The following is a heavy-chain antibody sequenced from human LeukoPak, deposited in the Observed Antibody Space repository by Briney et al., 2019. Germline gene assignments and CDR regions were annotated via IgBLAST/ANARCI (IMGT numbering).Heavy chain of an antibody. V-gene: IGHV4-39*07. J-gene: IGHJ4*02. Sequence: SETLSLTCTVSGGSISSSSYYWGWIRQPPGKGLEWIGSIYYSGSTYYNPSLKSRVTISVDTSKNQFSLKLSSVTAADTAVYYRARDRPNYVWGSYRPYYFDYWGQGTLVTVSS. CDR3: ARDRPNYVWGSYRPYYFDY. D-gene: IGHD3-16*02. CDR1: GGSISSSSYY. CDR2: IYYSGST.